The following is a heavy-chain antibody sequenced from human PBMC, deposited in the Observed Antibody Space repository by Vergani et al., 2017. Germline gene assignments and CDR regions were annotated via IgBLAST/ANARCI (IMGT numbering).Heavy chain of an antibody. D-gene: IGHD3-9*01. J-gene: IGHJ5*02. CDR1: GGSISSSSYY. Sequence: QLQLQESGPGLVKPSETLSLTCTVSGGSISSSSYYWGWIRQPPGKGLEWIGSIYYSGSTYYNPSLKSRVTISGDTSKNQFSLKLSSVTAADTAVYYCARGIILTGYYFDPWGQGTLVTVSS. V-gene: IGHV4-39*01. CDR2: IYYSGST. CDR3: ARGIILTGYYFDP.